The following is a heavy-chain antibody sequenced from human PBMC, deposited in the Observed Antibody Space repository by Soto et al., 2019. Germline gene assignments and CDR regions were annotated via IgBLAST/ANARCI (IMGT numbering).Heavy chain of an antibody. V-gene: IGHV5-10-1*01. Sequence: GESLKISCKGSGYRFTSYWISWVRQMPGKGLEWMGRIDPSNSYTHYSPSFHGHVTISADNSISTAYLQWSNLRASDTAIYCAFLDTSLDFDFWGQGTLVTVSS. CDR1: GYRFTSYW. J-gene: IGHJ4*02. CDR3: FLDTSLDFDF. D-gene: IGHD3-3*02. CDR2: IDPSNSYT.